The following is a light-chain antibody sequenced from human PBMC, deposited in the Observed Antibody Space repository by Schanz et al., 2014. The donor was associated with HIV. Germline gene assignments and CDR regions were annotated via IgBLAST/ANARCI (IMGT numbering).Light chain of an antibody. Sequence: EVVLTQSPDTLSLSPGERATLSCRASQSVTTQLAWYQQKPGQAPRLLIFGASTRATGVPVRFSGSGSGTEFTLTISSLQSEDFAVYYCQQYNNWPSAFGQGTRLEIK. J-gene: IGKJ5*01. CDR2: GAS. V-gene: IGKV3-15*01. CDR1: QSVTTQ. CDR3: QQYNNWPSA.